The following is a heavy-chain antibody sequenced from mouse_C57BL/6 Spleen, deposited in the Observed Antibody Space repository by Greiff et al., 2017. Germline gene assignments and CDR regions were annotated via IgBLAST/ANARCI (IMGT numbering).Heavy chain of an antibody. CDR1: GFTFTDYY. D-gene: IGHD4-1*01. CDR2: IRNKANGYTT. Sequence: DVKLQESGGGLVQPGGSLSLSCAASGFTFTDYYMSWVRQPPGKALEWLGFIRNKANGYTTEYSASVKGRFTISRDNSQSILYLQMNALRAEDSATYYCARYGERELESYYAMDYWGQGTSVTVSS. CDR3: ARYGERELESYYAMDY. V-gene: IGHV7-3*01. J-gene: IGHJ4*01.